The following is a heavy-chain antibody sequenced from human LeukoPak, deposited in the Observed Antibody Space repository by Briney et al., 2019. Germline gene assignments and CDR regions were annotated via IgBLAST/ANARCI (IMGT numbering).Heavy chain of an antibody. CDR2: VYYNGSA. D-gene: IGHD2-15*01. Sequence: SQTPSLTCTVSGESINYYYWSWIRQSPGKGLEWIGYVYYNGSAKYNPSLKSRVTISVDVSKTQFSLKVSSVTAADSAIYYCARKGGHFDYWGPGTLVTVSS. CDR3: ARKGGHFDY. CDR1: GESINYYY. J-gene: IGHJ4*02. V-gene: IGHV4-59*01.